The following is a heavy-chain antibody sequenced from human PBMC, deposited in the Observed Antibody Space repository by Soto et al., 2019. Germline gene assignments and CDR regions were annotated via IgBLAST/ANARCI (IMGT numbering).Heavy chain of an antibody. V-gene: IGHV3-23*01. CDR1: GFTFSSYA. CDR3: AKDWGGGVVVPADIGMDV. CDR2: ISGSGGST. J-gene: IGHJ6*02. Sequence: EVQLLESGGGLVQPGGSLRLSCAASGFTFSSYAMSWVRQAPGKGLEWVSAISGSGGSTYYADSVKGRFTISRDNSKNPLYLQMNRLRAEDTAVNYWAKDWGGGVVVPADIGMDVWCQGTTVTVSS. D-gene: IGHD2-2*01.